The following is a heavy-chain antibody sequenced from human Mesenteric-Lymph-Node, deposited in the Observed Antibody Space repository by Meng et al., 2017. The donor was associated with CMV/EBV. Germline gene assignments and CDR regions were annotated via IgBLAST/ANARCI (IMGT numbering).Heavy chain of an antibody. J-gene: IGHJ6*02. Sequence: SLKISCAASGFNFEAYAVHWVRQAPGKGLEWVSGISWNSGNIAYADSVKGRFTISRDNAKNSLYLLMNSLRAEDTAVYYCARVHCSSPSCYDYGMDVWGRGTTVTVSS. D-gene: IGHD2-2*01. CDR2: ISWNSGNI. CDR3: ARVHCSSPSCYDYGMDV. V-gene: IGHV3-9*01. CDR1: GFNFEAYA.